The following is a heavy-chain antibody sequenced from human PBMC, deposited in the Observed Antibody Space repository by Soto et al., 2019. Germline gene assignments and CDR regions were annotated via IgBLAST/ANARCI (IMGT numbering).Heavy chain of an antibody. J-gene: IGHJ5*02. CDR2: IYSSGST. Sequence: QVQLQESGPELVKPSETLSLSCTVSGGAISGYYWTWIRQPAGKGLEWIGRIYSSGSTKYNPSLQSRVTVSLDTSKNQFSLRLTSVTAADTAVYYCARGQRFSDWFDPWGQGTLVTVSS. D-gene: IGHD3-3*01. CDR1: GGAISGYY. V-gene: IGHV4-4*07. CDR3: ARGQRFSDWFDP.